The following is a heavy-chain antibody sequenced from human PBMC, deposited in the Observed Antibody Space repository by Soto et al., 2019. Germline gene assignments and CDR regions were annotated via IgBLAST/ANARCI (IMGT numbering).Heavy chain of an antibody. D-gene: IGHD6-13*01. J-gene: IGHJ3*02. CDR3: ATSLSSTDASDI. V-gene: IGHV1-69*02. Sequence: SVKVSCKASGGTFSSYTISWVRQAPGQGLEWMGRIIPILGIANYAQKFQGRVTITAGKSTSTAYMELSSLRSEDTAVYYCATSLSSTDASDIRGQGKKVTVSS. CDR1: GGTFSSYT. CDR2: IIPILGIA.